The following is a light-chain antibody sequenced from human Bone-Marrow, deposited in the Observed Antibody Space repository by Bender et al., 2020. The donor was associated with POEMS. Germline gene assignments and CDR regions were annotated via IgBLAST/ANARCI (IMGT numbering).Light chain of an antibody. Sequence: SYELTQAPSVSVSPGQTARITCSGEALANLYAYWYQQKPGQAPVMLIYKDSQRPSGIPERFSGSSSGTTVTLTISGVQAEDEADYYCQSADSSGNFVAFGGGTKVTVL. CDR1: ALANLY. CDR3: QSADSSGNFVA. V-gene: IGLV3-25*03. J-gene: IGLJ2*01. CDR2: KDS.